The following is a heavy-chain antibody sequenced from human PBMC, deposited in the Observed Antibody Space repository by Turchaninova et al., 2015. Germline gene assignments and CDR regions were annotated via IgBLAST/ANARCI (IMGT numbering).Heavy chain of an antibody. J-gene: IGHJ4*02. CDR3: ARDQGPRDHPSSSF. V-gene: IGHV4-38-2*01. CDR2: IYHDGRS. D-gene: IGHD3-16*02. CDR1: GYSRSRCYH. Sequence: QVQLQESGPGLVKPSENPALPLGVAGYSRSRCYHWHWIRQPPGKGLDWVATIYHDGRSYYNPSLESRVTISVDTSKNQFSLRLTSVTAADTAVYFCARDQGPRDHPSSSFWGQGTLVTVSS.